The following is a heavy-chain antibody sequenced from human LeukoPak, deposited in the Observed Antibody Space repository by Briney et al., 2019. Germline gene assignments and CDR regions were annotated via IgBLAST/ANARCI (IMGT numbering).Heavy chain of an antibody. D-gene: IGHD3-22*01. V-gene: IGHV3-43*02. CDR3: ARDDYYDSSGLDY. CDR2: ISGPGSVT. Sequence: GGSLRLSCAGSGFTFDDYAMHWIRQPPGKGLQWVSLISGPGSVTHQADSVKGRFTISRDNSKNTVYLQINSLRAEDTAVYYCARDDYYDSSGLDYWGQGALVTVSS. J-gene: IGHJ4*02. CDR1: GFTFDDYA.